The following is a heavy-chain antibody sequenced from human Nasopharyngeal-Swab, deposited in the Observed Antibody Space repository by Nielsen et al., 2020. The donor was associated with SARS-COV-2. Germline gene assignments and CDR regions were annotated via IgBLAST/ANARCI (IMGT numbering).Heavy chain of an antibody. V-gene: IGHV4-39*07. Sequence: SETLSLTCTVSGGSISSSSYYWSWIRQPPGKGLEWIGEINHSGSTNYNPSLKSRVTISVDTSKNQFSLKLSSVTAADTAVYYCARGVLGYCSGGSCYFYYMDVWGKGTTVTVSS. CDR1: GGSISSSSYY. CDR2: INHSGST. D-gene: IGHD2-15*01. J-gene: IGHJ6*03. CDR3: ARGVLGYCSGGSCYFYYMDV.